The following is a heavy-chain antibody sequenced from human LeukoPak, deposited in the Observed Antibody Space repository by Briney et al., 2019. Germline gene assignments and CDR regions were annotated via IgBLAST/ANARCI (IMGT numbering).Heavy chain of an antibody. CDR3: ARHCPPAASGAFDI. J-gene: IGHJ3*02. V-gene: IGHV4-59*08. D-gene: IGHD6-13*01. CDR1: GGSISSYY. CDR2: IYYSGST. Sequence: SETLSLTCTVSGGSISSYYWSWIRQPPGKGLEWIGYIYYSGSTNYNPSLKSRVTISVDTSKNQFSLKLSSVTAADTAVYYCARHCPPAASGAFDIWGQGTMVTVSS.